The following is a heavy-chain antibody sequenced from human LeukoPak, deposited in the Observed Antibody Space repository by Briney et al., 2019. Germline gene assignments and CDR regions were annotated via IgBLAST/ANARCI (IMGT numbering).Heavy chain of an antibody. V-gene: IGHV4-39*07. D-gene: IGHD3-16*01. CDR2: IYYSGST. CDR1: GGSISSSSYY. CDR3: ARDLTPPANWFDP. J-gene: IGHJ5*02. Sequence: SETLSLTCTVSGGSISSSSYYWGWIRQPPGKGLEWIGSIYYSGSTYYNPSLKSRVTISVDTSKNQFSLKLSSVTAADTAVYYCARDLTPPANWFDPWGQGTLVTVSS.